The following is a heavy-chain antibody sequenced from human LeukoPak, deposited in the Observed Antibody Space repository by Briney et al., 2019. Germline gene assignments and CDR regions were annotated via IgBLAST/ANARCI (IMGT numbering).Heavy chain of an antibody. V-gene: IGHV3-23*01. CDR3: VRDYGSFDY. CDR1: GFTLSSYA. D-gene: IGHD2-2*03. CDR2: IDTSGGHT. J-gene: IGHJ4*02. Sequence: GGSLRLSCAASGFTLSSYAMSWVRQAPGKGLEWVSAIDTSGGHTYYADSVKGRFTISRDNSENKLYLQMNSLRDEDTAVYYCVRDYGSFDYWGQGTLVTVSS.